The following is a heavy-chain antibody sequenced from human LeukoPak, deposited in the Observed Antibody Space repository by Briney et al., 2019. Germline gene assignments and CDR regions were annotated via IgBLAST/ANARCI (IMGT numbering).Heavy chain of an antibody. D-gene: IGHD1-26*01. CDR3: ARRGGSGRAFDY. CDR1: GASISGGIYY. Sequence: PSETLSLTCSVSGASISGGIYYWGWIRQPPGKGLEGIGSIYYTGSTYDNPSLKSRVTISVDTSKNQFSLKLSSVTAADTAVYYCARRGGSGRAFDYWGQGTLVTVSS. V-gene: IGHV4-39*01. CDR2: IYYTGST. J-gene: IGHJ4*02.